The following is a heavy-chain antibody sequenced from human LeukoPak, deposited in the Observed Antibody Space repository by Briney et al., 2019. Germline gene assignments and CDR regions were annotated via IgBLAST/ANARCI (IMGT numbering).Heavy chain of an antibody. D-gene: IGHD4-11*01. CDR3: ARTTPYYFDY. Sequence: PSETLSLTCTVSGGSVSSGSYYWSWIRHPPGKGLEWIGYIYYSGSTNYNPSLKSRVTISVDTSKNQFSLKLSSVTAADTAVYYCARTTPYYFDYWGQGTLVTVSS. V-gene: IGHV4-61*01. CDR2: IYYSGST. J-gene: IGHJ4*02. CDR1: GGSVSSGSYY.